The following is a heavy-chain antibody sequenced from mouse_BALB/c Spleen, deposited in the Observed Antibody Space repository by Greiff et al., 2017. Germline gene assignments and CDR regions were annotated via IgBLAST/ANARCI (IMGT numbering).Heavy chain of an antibody. Sequence: GGGLVQPKGSLKLSCAASGFTFNTYAMNWVRQAPGKGLEWVARIRSKSNNYATYYADSVKDRFTISRDDSQSMLYLQMNNLKTEDTAMYYCVRHGGAGFAMDYWGQGTSVTVSS. CDR2: IRSKSNNYAT. D-gene: IGHD3-3*01. CDR1: GFTFNTYA. V-gene: IGHV10-1*02. CDR3: VRHGGAGFAMDY. J-gene: IGHJ4*01.